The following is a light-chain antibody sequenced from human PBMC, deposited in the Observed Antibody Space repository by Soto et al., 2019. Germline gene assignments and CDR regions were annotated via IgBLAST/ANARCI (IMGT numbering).Light chain of an antibody. J-gene: IGKJ1*01. V-gene: IGKV3-20*01. CDR1: QSVSNNY. CDR3: QQYGSSGT. Sequence: EIMLSQSPGTLSLSTGERATLSCRTSQSVSNNYLAWYQQKPGQATRLLIYGASNRATGIPDRFSGSGSGTDFTLTISRLQPEDFAVYYCQQYGSSGTFGQGTKVDIK. CDR2: GAS.